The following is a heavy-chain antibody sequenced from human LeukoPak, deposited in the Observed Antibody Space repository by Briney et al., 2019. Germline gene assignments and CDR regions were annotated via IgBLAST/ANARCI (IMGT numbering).Heavy chain of an antibody. CDR1: GYTFSSYA. V-gene: IGHV1-69*04. D-gene: IGHD3-3*01. CDR3: ARGYDFWSGYLDY. J-gene: IGHJ4*02. CDR2: IIPILGIA. Sequence: SVKVSCKASGYTFSSYAISWVRQAPGQGLEWMGRIIPILGIANYAQKFQGSVTITADKSTSTAYMELSSLRSDDTAVYYCARGYDFWSGYLDYWGQGTLVTVSS.